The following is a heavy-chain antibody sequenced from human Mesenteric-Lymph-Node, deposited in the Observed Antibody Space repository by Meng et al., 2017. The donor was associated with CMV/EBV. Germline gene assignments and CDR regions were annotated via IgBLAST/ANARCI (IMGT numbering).Heavy chain of an antibody. CDR3: ARDDYNLGTYIDL. V-gene: IGHV1-2*02. Sequence: ASVKVSCKASGYTLSGYYVHWVRQAPGQGLEWMAWIDPNSGGTNYAQKFQGRVSVTRERSINTAYMELSRLTSDDTAVYYCARDDYNLGTYIDLWGQGTLVTVSS. D-gene: IGHD3-16*01. CDR2: IDPNSGGT. J-gene: IGHJ4*02. CDR1: GYTLSGYY.